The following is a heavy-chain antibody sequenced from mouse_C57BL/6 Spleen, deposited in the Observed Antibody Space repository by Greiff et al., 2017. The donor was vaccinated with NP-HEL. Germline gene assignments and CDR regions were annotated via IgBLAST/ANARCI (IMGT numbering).Heavy chain of an antibody. CDR1: GYSITSGYY. V-gene: IGHV3-6*01. J-gene: IGHJ1*03. D-gene: IGHD4-1*01. CDR2: ISYDGSN. CDR3: AGGTLTYWYFDV. Sequence: EVQVVESGPGLVKPSQSLSLTCSVTGYSITSGYYWNWIRQFPGNKLEWMGYISYDGSNNYNPSLKNRISITRDTSKNQFFLKLNSVTTEDTATYYCAGGTLTYWYFDVWGTGTTVTVSS.